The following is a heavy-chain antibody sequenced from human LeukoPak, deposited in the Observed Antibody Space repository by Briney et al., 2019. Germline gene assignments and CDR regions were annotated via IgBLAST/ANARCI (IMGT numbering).Heavy chain of an antibody. CDR2: ITTSDGNT. CDR1: GFTFSSYT. D-gene: IGHD7-27*01. Sequence: GGSLRLSCAASGFTFSSYTMSWVRQAPGKGLEWVSTITTSDGNTYYADSVKGRFTVSRDNSKNTLFLQMNSLRAEDTAVYYCSKDGGLWVSAHWGDSWGRGTLVTVSS. J-gene: IGHJ4*02. V-gene: IGHV3-23*01. CDR3: SKDGGLWVSAHWGDS.